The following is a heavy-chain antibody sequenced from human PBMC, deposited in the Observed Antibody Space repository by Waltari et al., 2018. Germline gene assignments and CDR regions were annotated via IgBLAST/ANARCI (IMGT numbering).Heavy chain of an antibody. CDR3: AKEASATPGTDWFDP. CDR1: GFTFSSYG. J-gene: IGHJ5*02. V-gene: IGHV3-33*06. D-gene: IGHD6-13*01. Sequence: QVQLVESGGGVVQPGRSLRLSCAASGFTFSSYGLPWVRQAPGKGLEWVAVIWYDGSNKYYADSVKGRFTISRDNSKNTLYLQMNSLRAEDTAVYYCAKEASATPGTDWFDPWGQGTLVTVSS. CDR2: IWYDGSNK.